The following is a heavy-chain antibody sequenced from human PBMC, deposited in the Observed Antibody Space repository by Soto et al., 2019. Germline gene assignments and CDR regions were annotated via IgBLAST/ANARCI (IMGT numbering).Heavy chain of an antibody. Sequence: QVQLVESGGGVVQPGRSLRLSCAASGFTFSSYVMQRVRQAPGKGLEWVAVISYDGSKKYYADSVKGRLTISRDNSKNTVYLQMNSLRREDTAVYYCAKGQHCSSTSCYFYYYGMDVWGQGTTVAVSS. CDR3: AKGQHCSSTSCYFYYYGMDV. D-gene: IGHD2-2*01. V-gene: IGHV3-30*18. J-gene: IGHJ6*02. CDR2: ISYDGSKK. CDR1: GFTFSSYV.